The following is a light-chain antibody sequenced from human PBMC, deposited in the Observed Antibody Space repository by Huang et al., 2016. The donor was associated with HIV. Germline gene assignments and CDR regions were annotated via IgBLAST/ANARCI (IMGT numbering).Light chain of an antibody. CDR3: QQANSFPWT. V-gene: IGKV1-12*01. CDR1: QHINGW. J-gene: IGKJ1*01. Sequence: IQMTQSPSSVSASVGDIVTITCRASQHINGWLSWYQQKPGKAPTLLIYSASSLQSGVPSRFSGSGSGTDFTLSISSLQPEDFATYFCQQANSFPWTFGQGTKVEVK. CDR2: SAS.